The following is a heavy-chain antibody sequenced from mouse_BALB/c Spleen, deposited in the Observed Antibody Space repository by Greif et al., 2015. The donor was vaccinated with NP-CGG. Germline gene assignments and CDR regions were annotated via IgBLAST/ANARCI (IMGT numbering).Heavy chain of an antibody. CDR3: ARWDWYFDV. J-gene: IGHJ1*01. Sequence: VQLQQSGAELVKPGASVKLSCTASGFNIKDTYMHWVKQRPEQGLEWIGRIDPANGNTKYDPKFQGKATITADTSSNPASLQRSSLTSEDTAVYYCARWDWYFDVWGAGTTVTVSS. CDR1: GFNIKDTY. V-gene: IGHV14-3*02. CDR2: IDPANGNT.